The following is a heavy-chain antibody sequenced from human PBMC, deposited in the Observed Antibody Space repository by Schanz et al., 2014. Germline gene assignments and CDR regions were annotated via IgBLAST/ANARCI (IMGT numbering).Heavy chain of an antibody. CDR3: ARDFPYFYDSGSHYPRGAFDM. J-gene: IGHJ3*02. CDR2: ISGRGDTK. D-gene: IGHD3-22*01. Sequence: QVQLVESGGGSVKPGGSLRLSCAASEFTFSDFYMTWIRQAPGKGLEWLSYISGRGDTKFYADSVKGRFTVSRDNANNTLYLQMNSLRADDTAVYYCARDFPYFYDSGSHYPRGAFDMWGHGTMVTVSS. CDR1: EFTFSDFY. V-gene: IGHV3-11*01.